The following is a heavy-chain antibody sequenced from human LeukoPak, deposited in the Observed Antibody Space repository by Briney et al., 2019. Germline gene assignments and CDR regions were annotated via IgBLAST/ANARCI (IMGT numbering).Heavy chain of an antibody. CDR1: GFTFDDYA. Sequence: PGGSLRLSCAASGFTFDDYAMHWVRQAPGNGLEWVTGISWNSGSIGYADSVTGRFTISRDNAKNSLYLQMNSLRAEDTALYYCAKGSELLYQDNWLDPWGQGTLVTVSS. V-gene: IGHV3-9*01. D-gene: IGHD2-2*02. CDR2: ISWNSGSI. CDR3: AKGSELLYQDNWLDP. J-gene: IGHJ5*02.